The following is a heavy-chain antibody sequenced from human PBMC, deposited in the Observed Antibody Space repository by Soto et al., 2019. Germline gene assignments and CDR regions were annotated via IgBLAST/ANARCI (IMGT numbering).Heavy chain of an antibody. Sequence: EVPLLESGGGLVQPGGSLRLSCAASAFTFSNYAMSLVRQAPGKGLEWVSAISGNGATTYYADSVKGRFTISRDNSRNTRYLQMNSLRAVDTAVYYCARVDFKLGGAIDYWGQGTLLTVSS. V-gene: IGHV3-23*01. CDR1: AFTFSNYA. CDR2: ISGNGATT. CDR3: ARVDFKLGGAIDY. D-gene: IGHD7-27*01. J-gene: IGHJ4*02.